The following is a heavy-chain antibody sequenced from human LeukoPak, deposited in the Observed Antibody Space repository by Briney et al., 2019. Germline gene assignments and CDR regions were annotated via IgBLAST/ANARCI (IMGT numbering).Heavy chain of an antibody. CDR3: AREIFGSGSYPDY. CDR2: IWHDARHT. D-gene: IGHD3-10*01. V-gene: IGHV3-33*01. Sequence: PGRSLRLSCAASGFSFSTYAIHWVRQAPGKGLEWGALIWHDARHTLYTDSVKGRFTISRDNSKNTVYLQRTSLGGEDTAVYYCAREIFGSGSYPDYWGQGTLVTVSS. J-gene: IGHJ4*02. CDR1: GFSFSTYA.